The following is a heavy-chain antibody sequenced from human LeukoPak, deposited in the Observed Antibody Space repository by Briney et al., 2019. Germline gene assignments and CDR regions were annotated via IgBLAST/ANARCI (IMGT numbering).Heavy chain of an antibody. Sequence: PGGSLRLSCAASGFTFSRYAMNWVRQAPGKGLEWVSAITGSGGRTYYADSVKGRFTISRDNSKNALYLQMNSLRAEDTAVYYCAKDGSFYGLDTYYYYYYMDVWGKGTTVTISS. D-gene: IGHD3/OR15-3a*01. J-gene: IGHJ6*03. V-gene: IGHV3-23*01. CDR3: AKDGSFYGLDTYYYYYYMDV. CDR2: ITGSGGRT. CDR1: GFTFSRYA.